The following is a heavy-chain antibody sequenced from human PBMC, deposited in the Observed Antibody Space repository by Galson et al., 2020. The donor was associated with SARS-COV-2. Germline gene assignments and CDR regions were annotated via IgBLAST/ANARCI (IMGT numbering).Heavy chain of an antibody. V-gene: IGHV4-4*07. CDR1: GDSFNSYF. J-gene: IGHJ6*02. Sequence: ASETLSLTCTVSGDSFNSYFWNWIRQPAGKGLEWIGRVYPSGKTNSNPSLFRRVVMSVDTAKTQISLRLTSVTAADTATYYCSRGLWLGESVQDYGMDVWGQGTTVTVS. CDR3: SRGLWLGESVQDYGMDV. D-gene: IGHD3-10*01. CDR2: VYPSGKT.